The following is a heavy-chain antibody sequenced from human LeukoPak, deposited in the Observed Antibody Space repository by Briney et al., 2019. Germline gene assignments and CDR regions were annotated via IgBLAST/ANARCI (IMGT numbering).Heavy chain of an antibody. V-gene: IGHV3-11*01. CDR2: ISSSGSTI. J-gene: IGHJ4*02. D-gene: IGHD3-22*01. CDR3: AREGSDGYDSSGYYHDFDY. Sequence: GGTLRLSCAASAFTFSDYYMSWIRQAPGKGLEWVSYISSSGSTIYYADSVKGRFTISRDNAKNSLYLQMNSLRAEDTAVDYCAREGSDGYDSSGYYHDFDYWGQGTLVTVSS. CDR1: AFTFSDYY.